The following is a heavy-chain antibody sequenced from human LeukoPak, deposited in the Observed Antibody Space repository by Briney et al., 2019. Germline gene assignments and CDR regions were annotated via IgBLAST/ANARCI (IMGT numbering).Heavy chain of an antibody. CDR3: ARFLPQKWELPGNWFDP. Sequence: GGSLRLSCAGSGFTFSSYGMHWVRQAPGKGLEWVAVISYDGSNKYYADSVKGRFTISRDNSKNTLYLQMNSLRPEGTAVYYCARFLPQKWELPGNWFDPWGQGTLVTVSS. CDR2: ISYDGSNK. D-gene: IGHD1-26*01. CDR1: GFTFSSYG. J-gene: IGHJ5*02. V-gene: IGHV3-30*03.